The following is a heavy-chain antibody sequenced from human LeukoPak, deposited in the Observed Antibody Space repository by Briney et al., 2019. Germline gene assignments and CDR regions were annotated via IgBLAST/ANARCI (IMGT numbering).Heavy chain of an antibody. CDR1: GYTFTSYD. D-gene: IGHD1-26*01. Sequence: ASVKVSCKASGYTFTSYDINWVRQATGQGLEWMGWMNPNSGNTGYAQKFQGRVTITRNTSISTAYMELSSLRSEGTAVYYCVRAAVGATDYWGQGTLVTVSS. CDR2: MNPNSGNT. J-gene: IGHJ4*02. CDR3: VRAAVGATDY. V-gene: IGHV1-8*03.